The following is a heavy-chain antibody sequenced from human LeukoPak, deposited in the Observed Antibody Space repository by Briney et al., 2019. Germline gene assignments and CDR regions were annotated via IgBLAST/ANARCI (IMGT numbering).Heavy chain of an antibody. V-gene: IGHV1-69*06. D-gene: IGHD3-10*01. CDR1: GGTFSIYA. Sequence: ASVKVSSKASGGTFSIYAISWVRQAPGQGLEWMGGILPIFGTANYAQKFQGRVTITADKSTSTAYMELSSLRSEDTAVYYCARPRITMVRGVISLGWFDRWGQGTLVTVSS. CDR3: ARPRITMVRGVISLGWFDR. J-gene: IGHJ5*02. CDR2: ILPIFGTA.